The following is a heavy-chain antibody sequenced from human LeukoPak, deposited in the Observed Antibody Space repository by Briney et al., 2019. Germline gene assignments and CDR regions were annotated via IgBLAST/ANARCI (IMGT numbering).Heavy chain of an antibody. Sequence: GGSLRLSCAASGFIFNKHAMSWVRQAPGKGLEWVSGLSGSGGSTDYADSVKGRFTVSRDNSKYTLFLQMNSLRAEDTAIYYCAKERDYGPADYWGQGTLVTVSP. D-gene: IGHD4/OR15-4a*01. CDR1: GFIFNKHA. CDR3: AKERDYGPADY. J-gene: IGHJ4*02. V-gene: IGHV3-23*01. CDR2: LSGSGGST.